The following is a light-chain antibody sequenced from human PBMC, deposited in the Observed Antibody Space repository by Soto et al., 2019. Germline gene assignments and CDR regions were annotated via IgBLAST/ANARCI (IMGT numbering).Light chain of an antibody. V-gene: IGLV2-14*01. CDR3: SSYTTTSPDV. Sequence: QSALTQPASVSGSPGQSITISCTGTSSDVGGYKYVSWYQQHPDKAPKLLIYEVSNRPSGVSSRFSGSKSGNTASLTISGLLAEDEADYYCSSYTTTSPDVFGSGTKVTVL. J-gene: IGLJ1*01. CDR2: EVS. CDR1: SSDVGGYKY.